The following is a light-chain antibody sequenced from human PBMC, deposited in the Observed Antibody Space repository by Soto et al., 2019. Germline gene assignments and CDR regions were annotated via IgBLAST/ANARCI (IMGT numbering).Light chain of an antibody. V-gene: IGLV2-14*01. J-gene: IGLJ3*02. CDR2: EVS. CDR3: SSYTSSSRPL. CDR1: SSDIGGYEY. Sequence: QSVLTQPASVSGSPGQSITISCTGTSSDIGGYEYVSWYQHHPGKAPKLIIYEVSNRPSGVSNRFSGSKSGNTASLTISGLQAEDEADYYCSSYTSSSRPLFGGGTKLTVL.